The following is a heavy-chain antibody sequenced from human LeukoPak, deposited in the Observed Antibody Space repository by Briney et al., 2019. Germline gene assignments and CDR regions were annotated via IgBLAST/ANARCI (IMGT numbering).Heavy chain of an antibody. CDR1: GFAFSSYA. D-gene: IGHD2-15*01. CDR3: ARGGGDIATPPDY. Sequence: GGSLRLSCAASGFAFSSYAMHWVRQAPGEGLEWVAVISYDGSNKYYADSVKGRFTISRDNSENTLYLQMNSLRTEDTAVYSCARGGGDIATPPDYWGQGTLVTVSS. V-gene: IGHV3-30-3*01. CDR2: ISYDGSNK. J-gene: IGHJ4*02.